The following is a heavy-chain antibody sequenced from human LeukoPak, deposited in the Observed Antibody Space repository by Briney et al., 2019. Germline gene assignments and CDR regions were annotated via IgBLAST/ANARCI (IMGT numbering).Heavy chain of an antibody. CDR1: GFTFSNFW. Sequence: GGSLRLSCAASGFTFSNFWMNWVRQAPGKGLEWVANINQDGTEKYYVDSLKGRFTISRDNAKNSLYLQMNSLRAEDTAVYYCARGMYYDFWSGYYEGDYWGQGTLVTVSS. D-gene: IGHD3-3*01. V-gene: IGHV3-7*01. CDR2: INQDGTEK. J-gene: IGHJ4*02. CDR3: ARGMYYDFWSGYYEGDY.